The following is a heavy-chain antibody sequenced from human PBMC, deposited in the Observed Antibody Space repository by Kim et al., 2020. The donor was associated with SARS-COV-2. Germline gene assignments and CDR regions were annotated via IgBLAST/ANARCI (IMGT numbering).Heavy chain of an antibody. J-gene: IGHJ6*02. CDR1: GYTLTELS. V-gene: IGHV1-24*01. CDR2: FDPEDGET. D-gene: IGHD6-13*01. CDR3: ATSLTIAAAGRGTYYHYYGMDV. Sequence: ASVKVSCKVSGYTLTELSMHWVRQAPGKGLEWMGGFDPEDGETIYAQKFQGRVTMTEDTSTDTAYMELSSLRSEDTAVYYCATSLTIAAAGRGTYYHYYGMDVWGQGTTVTVSS.